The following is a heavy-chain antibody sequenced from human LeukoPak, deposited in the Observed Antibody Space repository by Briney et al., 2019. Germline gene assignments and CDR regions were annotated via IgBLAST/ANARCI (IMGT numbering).Heavy chain of an antibody. D-gene: IGHD2-15*01. CDR3: ARAIHCSGGSCYSFWFDP. CDR2: INHSGST. Sequence: SETLSLTCAVYGGSFSGYYWSWIRQPSGKGLEWIGEINHSGSTNYNPSLKSRVTISVDTSKNQFSLKLSSVTAADTAVYYCARAIHCSGGSCYSFWFDPWGQGTLVTVSS. V-gene: IGHV4-34*01. J-gene: IGHJ5*02. CDR1: GGSFSGYY.